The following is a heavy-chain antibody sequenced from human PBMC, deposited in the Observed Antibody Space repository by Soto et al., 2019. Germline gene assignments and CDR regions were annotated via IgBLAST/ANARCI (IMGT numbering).Heavy chain of an antibody. CDR3: AAGGGSFDF. D-gene: IGHD3-16*01. CDR2: LSGSGTST. J-gene: IGHJ4*01. CDR1: GFSFVNYA. Sequence: PGGSLRLSCAASGFSFVNYAMNWVRQAPGKGLEWVSGLSGSGTSTYYADSVKGRFTISRDNSRDTLFLQMNSLTADDTGVYYCAAGGGSFDFWGQGTRVTVSS. V-gene: IGHV3-23*01.